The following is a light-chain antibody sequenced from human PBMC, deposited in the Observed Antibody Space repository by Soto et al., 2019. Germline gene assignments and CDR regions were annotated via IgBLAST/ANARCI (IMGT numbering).Light chain of an antibody. V-gene: IGLV3-21*02. Sequence: SYELTQPPSVSVAPGQTARITCGGNNIGSKSVHWYQQKPGQAPVLVVYDDNDRPSGIPERFSGSNSGNTATLTISSVEAGDEADYYCQVWDSSSDHYGFGTGTKVTVL. CDR2: DDN. CDR1: NIGSKS. CDR3: QVWDSSSDHYG. J-gene: IGLJ1*01.